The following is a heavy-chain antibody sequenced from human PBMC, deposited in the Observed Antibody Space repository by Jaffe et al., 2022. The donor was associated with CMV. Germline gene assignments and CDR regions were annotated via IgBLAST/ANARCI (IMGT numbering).Heavy chain of an antibody. CDR2: IFSNDEK. D-gene: IGHD3-3*01. CDR3: ARITHNYDFWSGYLVAYYFDY. Sequence: QVTLKESGPVLVKPTETLTLTCTVSGFSLSNARMGVSWIRQPPGKALEWLAHIFSNDEKSYSTSLKSRLTISKDTSKSQVVLTMTNMDPVDTATYYCARITHNYDFWSGYLVAYYFDYWGQGTLVTVSS. CDR1: GFSLSNARMG. V-gene: IGHV2-26*01. J-gene: IGHJ4*02.